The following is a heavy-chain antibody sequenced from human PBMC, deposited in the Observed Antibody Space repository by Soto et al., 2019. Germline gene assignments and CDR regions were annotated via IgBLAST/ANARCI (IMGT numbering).Heavy chain of an antibody. CDR1: GGSFSGYY. Sequence: PSETLSLTCAVYGGSFSGYYWSWIRQPPGKGLEWIGEINHSGSTNYNPSLKSRVTISVDTSKNQFSLKLSSVTAADTAVYYCAREGPYYDFWSGYYAPDYFDYWGQGTLVTVSS. V-gene: IGHV4-34*01. J-gene: IGHJ4*02. CDR3: AREGPYYDFWSGYYAPDYFDY. CDR2: INHSGST. D-gene: IGHD3-3*01.